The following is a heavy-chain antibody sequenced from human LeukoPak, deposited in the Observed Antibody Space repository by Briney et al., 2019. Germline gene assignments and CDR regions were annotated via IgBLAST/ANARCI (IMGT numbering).Heavy chain of an antibody. V-gene: IGHV1-2*06. CDR1: GYTFTVYY. CDR3: ATTVTTLYGMDV. CDR2: INPNSGGT. D-gene: IGHD4-17*01. J-gene: IGHJ6*01. Sequence: ASVKVSCKASGYTFTVYYMHWVRQAPGQGFEWMGRINPNSGGTNNAQKFQGRVTMTRDTSVSTAHMELSRLTSDDTAVYYCATTVTTLYGMDVWGQGTTVTVSS.